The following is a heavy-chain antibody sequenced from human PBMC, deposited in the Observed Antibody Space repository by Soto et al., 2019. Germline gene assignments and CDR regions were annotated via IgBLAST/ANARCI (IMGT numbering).Heavy chain of an antibody. CDR1: GDYIHFGVYY. V-gene: IGHV4-30-4*01. D-gene: IGHD2-2*01. CDR2: IYYTGKT. J-gene: IGHJ5*02. Sequence: SETLSLTCSVSGDYIHFGVYYWTWIGHRPGKGLEWMGYIYYTGKTYYNPSLESRLTMSVDRSKNQFSLRLTSVTAADTAVYFCGRDLTSNANCIDPWGQGTLVTVSS. CDR3: GRDLTSNANCIDP.